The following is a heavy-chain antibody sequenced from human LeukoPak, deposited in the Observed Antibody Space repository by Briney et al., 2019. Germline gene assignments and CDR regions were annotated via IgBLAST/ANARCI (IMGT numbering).Heavy chain of an antibody. V-gene: IGHV4-61*08. D-gene: IGHD3-22*01. J-gene: IGHJ4*02. Sequence: SETLSLTCTVSGDSINSGDYYWSWIRQPPGKGLEWIGYIYYSGSTNYNPSLKSRVTISVDTSKNQFSLKVSSVTAADTAVYYCARHSGDYPKRHFDYWGQGTLVTVSS. CDR2: IYYSGST. CDR1: GDSINSGDYY. CDR3: ARHSGDYPKRHFDY.